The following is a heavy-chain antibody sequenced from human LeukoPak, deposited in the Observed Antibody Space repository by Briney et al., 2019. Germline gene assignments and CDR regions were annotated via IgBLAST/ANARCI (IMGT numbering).Heavy chain of an antibody. CDR2: IFYSGST. Sequence: SSETLSLTCTVSGGSISPYYWSWIRQPPGKGLEWIGYIFYSGSTNYNSSLRSRVTISVDTSKNQFSLKLSSVTAADTAVYYCARRFVGDSSSWGASDIWGQGTMVTVSS. CDR1: GGSISPYY. D-gene: IGHD6-13*01. V-gene: IGHV4-59*08. CDR3: ARRFVGDSSSWGASDI. J-gene: IGHJ3*02.